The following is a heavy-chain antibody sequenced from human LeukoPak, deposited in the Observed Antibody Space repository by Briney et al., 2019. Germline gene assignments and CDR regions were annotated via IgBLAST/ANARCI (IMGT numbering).Heavy chain of an antibody. Sequence: SGTLSLTCAVSGAAISSTNWWNWVRQSPGKGLEWIGEMFHSGSTNYNPSLKSRVTISVDKSKNQFSLNLTSVTAADTAVYYCARGFYAGYFDHWGQGTLVIVSS. CDR3: ARGFYAGYFDH. CDR2: MFHSGST. J-gene: IGHJ4*02. CDR1: GAAISSTNW. V-gene: IGHV4-4*02. D-gene: IGHD2/OR15-2a*01.